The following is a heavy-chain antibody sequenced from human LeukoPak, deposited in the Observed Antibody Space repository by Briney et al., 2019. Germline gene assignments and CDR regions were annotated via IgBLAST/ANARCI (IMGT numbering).Heavy chain of an antibody. CDR2: INPNSGGT. D-gene: IGHD3-3*01. J-gene: IGHJ6*03. CDR1: GYTFTGYY. V-gene: IGHV1-2*02. CDR3: ATGYDFWSGPYYYYYYMDV. Sequence: ASVKVSCKASGYTFTGYYMHWVRQAPGQGLEWRGWINPNSGGTNYAQKFQGRVTMTRDTSISTAYMELSRLRSDDTAVYYCATGYDFWSGPYYYYYYMDVRGKGTTVTVSS.